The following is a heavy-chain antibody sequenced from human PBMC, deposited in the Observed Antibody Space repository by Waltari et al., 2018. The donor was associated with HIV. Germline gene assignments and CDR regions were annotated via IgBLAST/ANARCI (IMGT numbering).Heavy chain of an antibody. V-gene: IGHV4-39*01. CDR2: IYYSGST. J-gene: IGHJ4*02. CDR1: GGSISSSSYY. D-gene: IGHD2-15*01. CDR3: ARAVQGYCSGGSCENYFDY. Sequence: QLQLQESGPGLVKPSETLSLTCTVSGGSISSSSYYWGWISQPPGKGLEWIGSIYYSGSTYYNQSLKSRVTISVDTSKNQFSLKLSSVTAADTAVYYCARAVQGYCSGGSCENYFDYWGQGTLVTVSS.